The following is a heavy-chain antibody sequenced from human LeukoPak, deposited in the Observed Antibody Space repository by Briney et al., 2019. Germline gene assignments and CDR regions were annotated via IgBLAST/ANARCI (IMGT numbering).Heavy chain of an antibody. Sequence: SETLSLTCTVSSGSISTSNYYWGWVRQPPGKALEWIGNIFYSGSTYYSPSLKSRVTISLDTSRNQFSLKLSSVTAADTAVYYCARVYDILTGYSIDAFDIWGRGTMVTVSS. J-gene: IGHJ3*02. CDR1: SGSISTSNYY. CDR2: IFYSGST. V-gene: IGHV4-39*07. D-gene: IGHD3-9*01. CDR3: ARVYDILTGYSIDAFDI.